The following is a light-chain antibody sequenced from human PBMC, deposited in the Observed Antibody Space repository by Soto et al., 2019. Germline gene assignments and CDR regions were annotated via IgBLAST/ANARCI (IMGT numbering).Light chain of an antibody. J-gene: IGKJ5*01. CDR2: DAS. CDR1: LSVSSY. CDR3: QERSHWNT. V-gene: IGKV3-11*01. Sequence: EIVLTQSPATLSLSPGERATLSCRASLSVSSYLAWYQQKPGQAPRLLIYDASNRGTGIPARFSGSGSGTVFTINNLRPEAVEVAFYYRQERSHWNTFGQGTRLEIK.